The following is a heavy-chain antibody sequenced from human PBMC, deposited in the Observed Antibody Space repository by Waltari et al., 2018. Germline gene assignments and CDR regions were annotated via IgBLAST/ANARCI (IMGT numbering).Heavy chain of an antibody. V-gene: IGHV3-21*01. D-gene: IGHD4-17*01. CDR2: ISYSSSYI. J-gene: IGHJ4*02. CDR3: ARDHEYGGKADY. Sequence: EVQLVESGGGVVKPGGSLRPSCAASGFTFSSYNMNWVRQAPGKGLEWVSIISYSSSYIYYADSVKGRFTVSRDNAKNSLYLQMNSLRAEDTAVYYCARDHEYGGKADYWGQGTLVTVSS. CDR1: GFTFSSYN.